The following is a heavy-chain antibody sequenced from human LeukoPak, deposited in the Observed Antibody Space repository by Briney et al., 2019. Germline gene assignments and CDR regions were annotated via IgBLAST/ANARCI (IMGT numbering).Heavy chain of an antibody. J-gene: IGHJ3*02. CDR3: AMTTVTSGDAFDI. CDR1: GYTFTDYY. CDR2: IIPILGIA. Sequence: SVKVSCKASGYTFTDYYMHWVRQAPGQGLEWMGRIIPILGIANYAQKFQGRVTITADKSTSTAYMELSSLRSEDTAVYYCAMTTVTSGDAFDIWGQGTMATVSS. V-gene: IGHV1-69*02. D-gene: IGHD4-17*01.